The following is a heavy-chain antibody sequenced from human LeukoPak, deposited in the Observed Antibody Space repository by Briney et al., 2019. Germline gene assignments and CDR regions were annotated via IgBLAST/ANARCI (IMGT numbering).Heavy chain of an antibody. D-gene: IGHD6-25*01. CDR3: ARDVGFD. Sequence: SETLSLTCTVSGGSVNSDNYYWSWLRQPPGRGLEWIGYIFYTGSTNYNPSLKSRVTISVDTSKNQFSLKVSSVTAADTAVYYCARDVGFDWGQGNLVTVSS. CDR1: GGSVNSDNYY. V-gene: IGHV4-61*01. J-gene: IGHJ4*02. CDR2: IFYTGST.